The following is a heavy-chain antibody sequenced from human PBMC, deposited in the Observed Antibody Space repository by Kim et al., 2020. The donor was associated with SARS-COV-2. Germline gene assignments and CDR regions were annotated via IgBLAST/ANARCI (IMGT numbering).Heavy chain of an antibody. CDR3: ARGNTETIDY. CDR1: GYTFTSHY. CDR2: INPNSGGT. V-gene: IGHV1-2*05. Sequence: ASVKVSCKTSGYTFTSHYLHWVRQAPGQGLEWMGQINPNSGGTNYAQKFQGRVTMTRDTSISTAYMELSRLRSDDTVVYYCARGNTETIDYWGQGTLVTVSS. J-gene: IGHJ4*02.